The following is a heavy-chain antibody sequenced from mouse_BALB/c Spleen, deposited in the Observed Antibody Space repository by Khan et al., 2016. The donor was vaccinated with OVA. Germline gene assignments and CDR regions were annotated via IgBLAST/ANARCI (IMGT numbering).Heavy chain of an antibody. D-gene: IGHD2-14*01. V-gene: IGHV3-8*02. J-gene: IGHJ3*01. CDR1: GDSITSGY. Sequence: EVQLVESGPSLVKPSQTLSLTCSVAGDSITSGYWSWIRKFPGNKLEYMGYMIYSGNTYCNPSLKSRISITRHTSKNQYYLQLNSVTTEDTATYYCARSTYRYAFAYWGQGTLVTVSA. CDR3: ARSTYRYAFAY. CDR2: MIYSGNT.